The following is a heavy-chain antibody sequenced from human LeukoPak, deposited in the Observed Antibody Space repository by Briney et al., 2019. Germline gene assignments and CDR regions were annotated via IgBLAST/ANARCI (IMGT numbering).Heavy chain of an antibody. Sequence: QTGGSLRLSCAASGFTFSSYAMSWVRQAPGKGLEWVSAISGSGGSTYYADSVKGRFTISRDNSKNTLYLQMNSLRAEDTAVYYCARGRYSGYDLSFDYWGQGTLVTVSS. CDR1: GFTFSSYA. CDR2: ISGSGGST. CDR3: ARGRYSGYDLSFDY. J-gene: IGHJ4*02. V-gene: IGHV3-23*01. D-gene: IGHD5-12*01.